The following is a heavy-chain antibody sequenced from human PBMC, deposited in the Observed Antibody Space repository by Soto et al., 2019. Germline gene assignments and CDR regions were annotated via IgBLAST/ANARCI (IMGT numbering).Heavy chain of an antibody. CDR3: ARGPPVYLNTFDY. V-gene: IGHV4-31*03. D-gene: IGHD2-8*01. Sequence: SETLSLTCTVSGGSISSGGYYWSWIRQHPGKGLEWIGYIYYSGSTYYNPSLKSRVTISVDTSKNQFSLELSSVTAADTAVYYCARGPPVYLNTFDYWGQGTLVTVSS. CDR2: IYYSGST. J-gene: IGHJ4*02. CDR1: GGSISSGGYY.